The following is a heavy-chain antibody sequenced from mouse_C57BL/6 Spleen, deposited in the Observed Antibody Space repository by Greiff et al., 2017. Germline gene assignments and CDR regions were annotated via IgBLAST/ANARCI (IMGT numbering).Heavy chain of an antibody. J-gene: IGHJ4*01. CDR2: INPGSGGT. CDR3: ARKVATDAMDY. CDR1: GYAFTNYL. D-gene: IGHD1-1*01. V-gene: IGHV1-54*01. Sequence: QVQLKQSGAELVRPGTSVKVSCKASGYAFTNYLIEWVKQRPGQGLEWIGVINPGSGGTNYNEKFKGKATLTADKSSSTAYMQHSSLTSEDSAVYFCARKVATDAMDYWGQGTSVTVSS.